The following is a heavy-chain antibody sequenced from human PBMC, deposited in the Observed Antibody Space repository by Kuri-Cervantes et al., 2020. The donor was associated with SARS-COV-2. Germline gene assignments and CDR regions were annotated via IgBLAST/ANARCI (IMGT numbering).Heavy chain of an antibody. CDR1: GYSISSSSYY. CDR3: ARHSNWGSGEYYYYMDV. J-gene: IGHJ6*03. V-gene: IGHV4-39*01. D-gene: IGHD7-27*01. Sequence: SQTLSLTCAVSGYSISSSSYYWGWIRQPPGKGLEWIGSIYYSGSTYYNPSLKSRVTISVDTSKNQFSLKLSSVTAADTAVYYCARHSNWGSGEYYYYMDVWGKGTTVTVSS. CDR2: IYYSGST.